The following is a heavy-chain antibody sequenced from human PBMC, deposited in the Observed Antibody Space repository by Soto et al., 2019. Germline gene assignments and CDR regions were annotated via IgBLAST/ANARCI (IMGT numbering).Heavy chain of an antibody. CDR1: GFTFENYA. CDR2: ISWNSRSI. Sequence: EVQLVESGGGLVQPGRSLRLSCAASGFTFENYAMHWVRQAPGKGLQWVSGISWNSRSIGYASSVKGPFTISRDNAKKSLYLQMNSLRGEDTAFYYCAKDSGSSWLGALFSWGQGTLVSVSS. J-gene: IGHJ5*02. CDR3: AKDSGSSWLGALFS. V-gene: IGHV3-9*01. D-gene: IGHD6-13*01.